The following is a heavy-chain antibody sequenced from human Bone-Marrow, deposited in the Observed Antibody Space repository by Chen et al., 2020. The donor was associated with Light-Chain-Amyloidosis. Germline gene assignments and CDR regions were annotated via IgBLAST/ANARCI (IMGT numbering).Heavy chain of an antibody. V-gene: IGHV4-34*01. CDR1: GGSFSGYY. J-gene: IGHJ1*01. CDR3: ARGPPYYDFWSGYYTRYFQH. D-gene: IGHD3-3*01. CDR2: INHSGST. Sequence: QVQLQQWGAGLLKPSETLSLTCAVYGGSFSGYYWSWIRQPPGKGLEWIGEINHSGSTNYNPSLKSRGTISVDTSKNQFSLKLSSVTAADTAVYYCARGPPYYDFWSGYYTRYFQHWGQGTLVTVSS.